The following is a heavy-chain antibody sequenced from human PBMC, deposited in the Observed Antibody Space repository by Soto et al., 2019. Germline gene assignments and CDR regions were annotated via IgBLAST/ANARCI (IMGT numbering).Heavy chain of an antibody. D-gene: IGHD5-12*01. V-gene: IGHV3-30-3*01. CDR2: ISYDGSNK. CDR1: GFTFSSYA. Sequence: QVQLVESGGGVVQPGRSLRLSCAASGFTFSSYAMHWVRQAPGKGLEWVAVISYDGSNKYYADSVKGRFTISRDNSKNTLYLQMNSLRAEHTAVYYCARVEDSSYTKQARYYYGMDVWGQGTTVTVSS. J-gene: IGHJ6*02. CDR3: ARVEDSSYTKQARYYYGMDV.